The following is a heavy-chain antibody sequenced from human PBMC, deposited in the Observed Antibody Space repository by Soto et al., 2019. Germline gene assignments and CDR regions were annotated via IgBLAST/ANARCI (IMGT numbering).Heavy chain of an antibody. CDR1: GFTFSNYG. D-gene: IGHD3-10*01. Sequence: GGSLRLSCAASGFTFSNYGMHWVRQAPGKGPEWVAVISDDGTKKYFADSMKGRFTISRDNSKNTLFLQMNSLRPEDTAIYYCAKEGRLTRGVIFDYWGQGSLVTVSS. V-gene: IGHV3-30*18. CDR3: AKEGRLTRGVIFDY. CDR2: ISDDGTKK. J-gene: IGHJ4*02.